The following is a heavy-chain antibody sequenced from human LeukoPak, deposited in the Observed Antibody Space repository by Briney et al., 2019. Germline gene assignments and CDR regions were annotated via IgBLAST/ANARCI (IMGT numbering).Heavy chain of an antibody. J-gene: IGHJ5*02. Sequence: PGRSLTLSCAASGFTFSSFGMHWVRQAPGKGLEWVAVIWYDASNKYYADSVKGRFTISRDNSKNTLYLQMNSLRDDDTAVYYCVRGVGVSRFNYLDPWGQGTLVTVSS. V-gene: IGHV3-33*01. CDR2: IWYDASNK. CDR3: VRGVGVSRFNYLDP. CDR1: GFTFSSFG. D-gene: IGHD1-7*01.